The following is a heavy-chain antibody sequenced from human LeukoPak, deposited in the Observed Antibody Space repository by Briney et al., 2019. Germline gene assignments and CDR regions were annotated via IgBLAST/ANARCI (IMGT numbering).Heavy chain of an antibody. D-gene: IGHD6-25*01. CDR1: GGSVNSDNYY. CDR2: IFYTGST. CDR3: ARDVGFD. J-gene: IGHJ4*02. V-gene: IGHV4-61*01. Sequence: KPSETLSLTCTVSGGSVNSDNYYWSWIRQPPGRGLEWIGYIFYTGSTNYNPSLKSRVTISVDTSKNQFSLKVSSVTAADTAVYYCARDVGFDWGQETLVTVSS.